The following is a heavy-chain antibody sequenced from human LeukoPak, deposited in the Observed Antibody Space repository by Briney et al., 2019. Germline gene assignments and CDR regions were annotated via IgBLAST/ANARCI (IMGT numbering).Heavy chain of an antibody. D-gene: IGHD3-10*01. V-gene: IGHV4-59*01. Sequence: PSETLSLTCTVSGGSISSYYLSWIRQPPGKGLEWIGYIYYSGSTNYNPSLKSRVTISVDTSKNQFSLKLSSVTAADTAVYYCARMYYYGSGPWYFYYWGEGTLVTVSS. CDR3: ARMYYYGSGPWYFYY. J-gene: IGHJ4*02. CDR2: IYYSGST. CDR1: GGSISSYY.